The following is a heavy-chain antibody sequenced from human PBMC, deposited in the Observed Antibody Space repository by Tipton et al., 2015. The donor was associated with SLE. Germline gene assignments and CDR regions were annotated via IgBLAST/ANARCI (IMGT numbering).Heavy chain of an antibody. J-gene: IGHJ5*02. CDR2: IYYSGST. D-gene: IGHD6-13*01. V-gene: IGHV4-31*03. CDR3: ARDQQLVQGWFDP. Sequence: GLVKPSETLSLTCTVSGGSISSSSYYWGWIRQHPGKGLEWIGYIYYSGSTYYNPSLKSRVTISVDTSKNQFSLKLSSVTAADTAVYYCARDQQLVQGWFDPWGQGTLVTVSS. CDR1: GGSISSSSYY.